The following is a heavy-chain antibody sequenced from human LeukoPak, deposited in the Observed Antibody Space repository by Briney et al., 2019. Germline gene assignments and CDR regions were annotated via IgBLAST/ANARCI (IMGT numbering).Heavy chain of an antibody. J-gene: IGHJ3*02. V-gene: IGHV1-2*06. Sequence: ASVKVSCKASGYTFTGHYMHWVRQAPGQGLEWMGRISPNDGDTKYAQKFQGRVTMTRDTSTNTAYMELSRLRSDDTAVYYCAREWFGELTAFDIWGQGTMVTVSS. CDR3: AREWFGELTAFDI. CDR2: ISPNDGDT. CDR1: GYTFTGHY. D-gene: IGHD3-10*01.